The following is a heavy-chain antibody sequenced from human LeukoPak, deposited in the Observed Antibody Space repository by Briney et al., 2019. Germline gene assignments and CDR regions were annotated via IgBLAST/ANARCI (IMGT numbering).Heavy chain of an antibody. CDR1: GFTFSSYS. D-gene: IGHD6-6*01. V-gene: IGHV3-21*01. CDR3: ARDKGGIIAARCFDY. Sequence: SGGSLRLSCAASGFTFSSYSMNWVRQAPGKGLEWVSSISSSSSYIYYADSVKGRFTISRDNAKNSLYLQMNSLRAEDTAVYYCARDKGGIIAARCFDYWGQGTLVTVSS. CDR2: ISSSSSYI. J-gene: IGHJ4*02.